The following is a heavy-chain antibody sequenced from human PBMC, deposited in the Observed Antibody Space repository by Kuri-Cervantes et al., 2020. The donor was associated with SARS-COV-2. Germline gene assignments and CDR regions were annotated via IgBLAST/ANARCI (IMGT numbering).Heavy chain of an antibody. D-gene: IGHD3-22*01. CDR1: GGTFSSYA. CDR2: IIPIFGTA. Sequence: SVKVSCKASGGTFSSYAISWVRQAPGQGLEWMGGIIPIFGTANYAQKFQGRVTMTTDTSTRTAYMELKSLRADDTAMYYCARDWGPYYQDTNGFLLYFDYWGQGTLVTGSS. V-gene: IGHV1-69*05. CDR3: ARDWGPYYQDTNGFLLYFDY. J-gene: IGHJ4*02.